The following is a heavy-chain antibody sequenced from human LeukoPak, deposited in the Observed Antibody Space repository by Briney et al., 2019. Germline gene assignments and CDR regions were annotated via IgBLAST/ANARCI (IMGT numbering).Heavy chain of an antibody. D-gene: IGHD3-10*01. J-gene: IGHJ6*03. V-gene: IGHV4-39*01. CDR2: IYHSGST. CDR3: AGSDYYYYMDV. Sequence: PSETLSLTCTVSGGSISSSSYYWGGIRQPPGKGLEWIGSIYHSGSTYYNPSLKSRVTISVDTSKNQFSLKLSSVTAADTAVFYCAGSDYYYYMDVWGKGTTVTVSS. CDR1: GGSISSSSYY.